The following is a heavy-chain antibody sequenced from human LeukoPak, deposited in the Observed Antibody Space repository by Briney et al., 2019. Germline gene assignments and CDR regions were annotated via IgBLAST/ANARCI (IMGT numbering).Heavy chain of an antibody. CDR3: AKDRGVGIYYFDS. Sequence: SGGSLRLSCAASGFTFSSFSMNWVRQAPGKGLEWVSYISSSSTIYYADSVKGRFTISRDNAKSSLYLQMNSLRAEDTALYYCAKDRGVGIYYFDSWGQGTLVTVSS. D-gene: IGHD1-26*01. CDR2: ISSSSTI. J-gene: IGHJ4*02. CDR1: GFTFSSFS. V-gene: IGHV3-48*04.